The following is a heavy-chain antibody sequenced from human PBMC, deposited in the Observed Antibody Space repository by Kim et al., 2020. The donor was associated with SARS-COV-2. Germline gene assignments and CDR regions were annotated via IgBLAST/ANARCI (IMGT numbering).Heavy chain of an antibody. CDR2: ISYDGSNK. J-gene: IGHJ4*02. CDR1: GFTFSSYA. Sequence: GGSLRLSCAASGFTFSSYAMHWVRQAPGKGLEWVAVISYDGSNKYYADSVKGLFTISRDNSKNTLYLQMNSLRAEDTAVYYCARDLSVDEPYFDYWGQGTLVTVSS. CDR3: ARDLSVDEPYFDY. D-gene: IGHD5-12*01. V-gene: IGHV3-30-3*01.